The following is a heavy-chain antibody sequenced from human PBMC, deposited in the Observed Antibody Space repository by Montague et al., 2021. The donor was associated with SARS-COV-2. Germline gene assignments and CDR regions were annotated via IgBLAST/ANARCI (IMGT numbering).Heavy chain of an antibody. CDR3: ARGSVDIVVVVAAAPPYFDS. CDR2: INHSGST. D-gene: IGHD2-15*01. J-gene: IGHJ4*02. CDR1: GGSFSGYY. V-gene: IGHV4-34*01. Sequence: SETLSLTCAVYGGSFSGYYWSWIRQPPGKGLEGMGEINHSGSTNYNPSLKSRVTISVDTSKNQFSLKLSSVTAADTAVYYCARGSVDIVVVVAAAPPYFDSWGQGTLVTVSS.